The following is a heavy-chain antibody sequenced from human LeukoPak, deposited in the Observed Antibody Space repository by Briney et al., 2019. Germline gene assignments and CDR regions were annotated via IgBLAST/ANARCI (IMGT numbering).Heavy chain of an antibody. CDR3: ARGSVHSFGVVTSDAFDI. CDR2: INHSGST. CDR1: GGSFSGYY. D-gene: IGHD3-3*01. Sequence: KTSETLSLTCAVYGGSFSGYYWSWIRQPPGKGLGWIGEINHSGSTNYNPSLKSRVTISVDTSKNQFSLKLSSVTAADTAVYYCARGSVHSFGVVTSDAFDIWGQGTMVTVSS. J-gene: IGHJ3*02. V-gene: IGHV4-34*01.